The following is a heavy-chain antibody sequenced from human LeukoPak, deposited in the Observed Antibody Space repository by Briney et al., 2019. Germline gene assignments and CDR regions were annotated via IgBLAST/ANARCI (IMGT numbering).Heavy chain of an antibody. CDR3: AKDLRFLEWLSLFDP. Sequence: GGSLRLPCAASGFTFSSYAMSWVRQAPGKGLEWVSAISGSGGSTYYADSVKGRFTISRDNSKNTLYLQMNSLRAEDTAVYYCAKDLRFLEWLSLFDPWGQGTLVTVSS. D-gene: IGHD3-3*01. CDR1: GFTFSSYA. CDR2: ISGSGGST. J-gene: IGHJ5*02. V-gene: IGHV3-23*01.